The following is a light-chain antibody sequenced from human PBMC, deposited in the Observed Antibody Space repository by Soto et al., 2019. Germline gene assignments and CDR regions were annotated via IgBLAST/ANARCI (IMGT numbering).Light chain of an antibody. J-gene: IGKJ4*01. Sequence: IQLTQSPSSLSASVGDRVTITCRASQGISSYLAWYQQNPGKAPKLLIYAASTLQSGVPSRFSGSGSGTDFTLTISSLQPEDVATYYCQQLNSYPHTFGGGTKVEIK. CDR3: QQLNSYPHT. V-gene: IGKV1-9*01. CDR1: QGISSY. CDR2: AAS.